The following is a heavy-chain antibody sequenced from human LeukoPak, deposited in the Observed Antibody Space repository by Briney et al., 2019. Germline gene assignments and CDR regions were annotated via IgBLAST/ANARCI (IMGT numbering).Heavy chain of an antibody. J-gene: IGHJ5*02. CDR1: GGSISSYY. CDR2: IYNIGSS. D-gene: IGHD6-13*01. CDR3: ARAAADL. Sequence: SETLSLTCTVSGGSISSYYWSWIRQPPGKGLEWIWYIYNIGSSNYNPSLKSRVTISLDTSKNPFSQKLSSVTAADTAVYYCARAAADLWGQGTLVTVSS. V-gene: IGHV4-59*08.